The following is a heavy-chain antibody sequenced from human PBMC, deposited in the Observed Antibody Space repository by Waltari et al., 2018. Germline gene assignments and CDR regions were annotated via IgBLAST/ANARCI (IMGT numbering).Heavy chain of an antibody. CDR2: IIPIFGTA. Sequence: QVQLVQSGAEVKKPGSSVKVSCKASGGTFSSYAISWVRQAPGQGLEWMGGIIPIFGTANYAQKVQGRVTITAYESTSTAYMELSSLRSEDTAVYYCAKEFFRARQGGWFDPWGQGTLVIVSS. J-gene: IGHJ5*02. D-gene: IGHD3-16*01. CDR1: GGTFSSYA. V-gene: IGHV1-69*13. CDR3: AKEFFRARQGGWFDP.